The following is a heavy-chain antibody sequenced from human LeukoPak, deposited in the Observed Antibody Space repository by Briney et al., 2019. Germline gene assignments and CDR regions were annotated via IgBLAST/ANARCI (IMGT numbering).Heavy chain of an antibody. CDR2: IKTDGSIT. Sequence: GGSLRLSCAASGFSFSVYWMHWVRQAPGKGPVWVSRIKTDGSITDYADSVKGRFTISRDNAKNSLYLQMNSLRAEDTAVYYCAELGITMIGGVWGKGTTVTISS. CDR3: AELGITMIGGV. D-gene: IGHD3-10*02. CDR1: GFSFSVYW. J-gene: IGHJ6*04. V-gene: IGHV3-74*01.